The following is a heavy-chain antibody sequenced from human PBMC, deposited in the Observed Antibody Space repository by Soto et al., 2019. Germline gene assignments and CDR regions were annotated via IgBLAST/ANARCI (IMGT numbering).Heavy chain of an antibody. CDR3: ARDPKKTYYYDSSGYFDY. Sequence: PGGSLRLSCAASGFTFSSYAMHWVRQAPGKGLEWVAVISYDGSNKYYADSVKGRFTISRDNSKNTLYLQMNSLRAEDTAVYYCARDPKKTYYYDSSGYFDYWGQGTLVTVSS. J-gene: IGHJ4*02. D-gene: IGHD3-22*01. CDR1: GFTFSSYA. V-gene: IGHV3-30-3*01. CDR2: ISYDGSNK.